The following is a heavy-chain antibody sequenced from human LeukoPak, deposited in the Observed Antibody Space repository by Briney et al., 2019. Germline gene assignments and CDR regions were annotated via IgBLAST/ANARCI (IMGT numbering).Heavy chain of an antibody. V-gene: IGHV4-34*01. J-gene: IGHJ4*02. CDR2: INHSGST. CDR1: GGSFSGYY. CDR3: ARARGAVAGPYHFDY. D-gene: IGHD6-19*01. Sequence: PSETLSLTCAVYGGSFSGYYWSWIRQPPGKGLEWIGEINHSGSTNYNPSLKSRVTISVDTSKNQFSLKLSSVTAADTAVYYCARARGAVAGPYHFDYWGQGTLVTVSS.